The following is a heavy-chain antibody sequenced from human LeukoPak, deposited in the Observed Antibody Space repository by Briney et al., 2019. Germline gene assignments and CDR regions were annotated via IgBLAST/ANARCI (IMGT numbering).Heavy chain of an antibody. CDR1: GYTFTSYY. CDR2: INPNGGGS. CDR3: ARQPRGTVVFDY. J-gene: IGHJ4*02. Sequence: ASVKVSCKASGYTFTSYYLHWVRQAPGQGLEWMGIINPNGGGSSYAQKFEGRVTMTRDASTSTVYMELSTLRSEDTAVYYCARQPRGTVVFDYWGQGTLVTVSS. V-gene: IGHV1-46*01. D-gene: IGHD4-23*01.